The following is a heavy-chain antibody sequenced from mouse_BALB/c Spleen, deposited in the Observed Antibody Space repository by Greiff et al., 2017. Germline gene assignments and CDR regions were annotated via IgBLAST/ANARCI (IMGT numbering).Heavy chain of an antibody. CDR1: GFSLTSYG. J-gene: IGHJ3*01. CDR2: IWAGGST. D-gene: IGHD1-1*01. Sequence: QVQLKESGPGLVAPSQSLSITCTVSGFSLTSYGVHWVRQPPGKGLEWLGVIWAGGSTNYNSALMSRLSISKDNSKSQVFLKMNSLQTDDTAMYYCARASLYGSSWFAYWGQGTLVTVSA. CDR3: ARASLYGSSWFAY. V-gene: IGHV2-9*02.